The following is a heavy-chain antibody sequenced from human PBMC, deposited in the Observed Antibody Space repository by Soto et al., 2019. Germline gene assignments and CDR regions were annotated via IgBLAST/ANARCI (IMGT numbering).Heavy chain of an antibody. V-gene: IGHV4-4*02. CDR1: GGSISSSNW. CDR3: ARVSGAYYYGMDV. D-gene: IGHD3-10*01. Sequence: SETLSLTCAVSGGSISSSNWRRGGRQPPGKGLEWIGEIYHSGSTNYNPSLKRRVTISVDKSKNQFSLKLSSVTAADTAVYYCARVSGAYYYGMDVWGQGTTVT. J-gene: IGHJ6*02. CDR2: IYHSGST.